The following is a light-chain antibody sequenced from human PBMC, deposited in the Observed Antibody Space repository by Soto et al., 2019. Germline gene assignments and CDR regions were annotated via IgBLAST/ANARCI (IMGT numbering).Light chain of an antibody. CDR2: AAS. V-gene: IGKV3-20*01. CDR3: QQYHTSPYT. Sequence: EIVLTQSPGTLSLSPGERVTLSCRASQSVTSRHLAWYQQQPGQAPRLLIFAASGRPPTIPSRFSGSGSGTDFTLTISRLEAEDFAVYFCQQYHTSPYTFGQGTRLEIK. CDR1: QSVTSRH. J-gene: IGKJ2*01.